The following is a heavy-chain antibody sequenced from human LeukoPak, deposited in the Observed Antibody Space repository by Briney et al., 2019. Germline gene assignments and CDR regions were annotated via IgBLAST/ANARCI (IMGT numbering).Heavy chain of an antibody. J-gene: IGHJ4*02. V-gene: IGHV3-7*03. CDR3: AKNYYYDSSGHFDY. D-gene: IGHD3-22*01. CDR2: IKQDGSEK. CDR1: GFTFSSYW. Sequence: GGSLRLSCAASGFTFSSYWMSWVRQAPGKGLEWVANIKQDGSEKYYVDSVKGRFTISRDNAKNSLYLQMNSLRAEDTAVYYCAKNYYYDSSGHFDYWGQGTLVTVSS.